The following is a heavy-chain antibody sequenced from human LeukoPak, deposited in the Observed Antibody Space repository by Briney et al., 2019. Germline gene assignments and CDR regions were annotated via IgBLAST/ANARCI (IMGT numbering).Heavy chain of an antibody. CDR2: ISGSGGST. V-gene: IGHV3-23*01. CDR3: AKDSKQQLVGSYFDY. J-gene: IGHJ4*02. Sequence: GGSLRLSCAASGFTFSSYAMSWVRQAPGKGLEWVSAISGSGGSTYYADSVKGRFTISRDNSKNTLYLQMNSLRAEDTAVYYCAKDSKQQLVGSYFDYWGQGTLVTVSS. CDR1: GFTFSSYA. D-gene: IGHD6-13*01.